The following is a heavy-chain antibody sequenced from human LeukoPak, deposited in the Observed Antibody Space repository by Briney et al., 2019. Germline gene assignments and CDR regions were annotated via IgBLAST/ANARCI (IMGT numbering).Heavy chain of an antibody. CDR1: GYSISSGYY. CDR3: ARTAEYYYDSSGYFDY. J-gene: IGHJ4*02. V-gene: IGHV4-38-2*01. CDR2: IYHSGST. D-gene: IGHD3-22*01. Sequence: SETLSLTCAVSGYSISSGYYWGWIRPPPGKGLEWIGSIYHSGSTYYDPSLKSRVTISVDTSKNQFSLKLSSVTAADTAVYYYARTAEYYYDSSGYFDYWGQGTLVTVSS.